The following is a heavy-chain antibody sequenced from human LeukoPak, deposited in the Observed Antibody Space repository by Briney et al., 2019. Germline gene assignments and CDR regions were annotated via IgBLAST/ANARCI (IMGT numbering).Heavy chain of an antibody. V-gene: IGHV4-38-2*02. Sequence: PSETLSLTCTVSGYSISSGYYWGWIRQPPGKGLEWIGSIYHSGSTYYNPSLKSRVTISVDTSKNQFSLKLSSVTAADTAVYYCARSRGSSGPGGFDPWGQGTLVTVSS. CDR3: ARSRGSSGPGGFDP. D-gene: IGHD3-22*01. CDR2: IYHSGST. CDR1: GYSISSGYY. J-gene: IGHJ5*02.